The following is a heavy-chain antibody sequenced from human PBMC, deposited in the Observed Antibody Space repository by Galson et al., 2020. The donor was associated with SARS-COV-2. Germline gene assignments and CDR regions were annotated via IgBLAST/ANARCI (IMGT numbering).Heavy chain of an antibody. CDR3: AKGMWAVAARFDY. D-gene: IGHD6-19*01. J-gene: IGHJ4*02. Sequence: GGSLILSCAASGFTFDDYAMHWVRQAPGKGLEWVSGIRWNSGSIGYADSVKGRFTISRDNAKNSLYLQMNSLRAEDTALYYCAKGMWAVAARFDYWGQGTLVTVSS. CDR2: IRWNSGSI. V-gene: IGHV3-9*01. CDR1: GFTFDDYA.